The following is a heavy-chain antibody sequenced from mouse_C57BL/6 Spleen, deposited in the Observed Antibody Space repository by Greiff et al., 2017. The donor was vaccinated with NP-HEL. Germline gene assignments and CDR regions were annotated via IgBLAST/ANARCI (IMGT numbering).Heavy chain of an antibody. CDR2: ISSGSSTI. D-gene: IGHD2-1*01. V-gene: IGHV5-17*01. Sequence: DVMLVESGGGLVKPGGSLKLSCAASGFTFSDYGMHWVRQAPEKGLEWVAYISSGSSTIYYADTVKGRFTISRDNAKNTLFRQMTSLRSEDTAMYYCARGNYDYWGQGTTLTVSS. CDR1: GFTFSDYG. J-gene: IGHJ2*01. CDR3: ARGNYDY.